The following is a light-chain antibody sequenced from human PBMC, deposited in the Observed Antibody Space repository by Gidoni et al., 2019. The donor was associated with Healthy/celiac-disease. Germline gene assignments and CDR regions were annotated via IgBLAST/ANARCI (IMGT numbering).Light chain of an antibody. Sequence: DIQMTQSPSTLSASVGDRVTITCRASQSIRSWLAWYQQKPGKAPKLLIYDASSLESGVPSRFSGSGSGTEFTLTISSLQPDDFATYYCQQYNSYLFXPXTKVDIK. CDR3: QQYNSYL. J-gene: IGKJ3*01. CDR1: QSIRSW. V-gene: IGKV1-5*01. CDR2: DAS.